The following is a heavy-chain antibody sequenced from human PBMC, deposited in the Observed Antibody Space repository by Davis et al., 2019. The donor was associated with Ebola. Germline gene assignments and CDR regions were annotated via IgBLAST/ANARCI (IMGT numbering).Heavy chain of an antibody. V-gene: IGHV3-23*01. CDR2: ISGSGGST. Sequence: GESLKISCAASGFTFSSYGMHWVRQAPGKGLEWVSAISGSGGSTYYADSVKGRFTISRDNSKNTLYLQMNSLRAEDTAVYYCARRYNWNYGGDYWGQGTLVTVSS. CDR3: ARRYNWNYGGDY. CDR1: GFTFSSYG. D-gene: IGHD1-7*01. J-gene: IGHJ4*02.